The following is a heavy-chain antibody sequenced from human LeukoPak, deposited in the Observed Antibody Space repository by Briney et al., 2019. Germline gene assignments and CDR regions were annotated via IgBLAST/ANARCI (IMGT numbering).Heavy chain of an antibody. D-gene: IGHD3-22*01. J-gene: IGHJ4*02. CDR1: GFTFRDAW. CDR2: IRSKTDGGTT. CDR3: TTGPFGFSGYYYFDY. V-gene: IGHV3-15*01. Sequence: GGSLRLSCAASGFTFRDAWMTWVRQAPGKGLEWVGRIRSKTDGGTTDYAVSVQGRFTISRDDSKNTLYLQMNSLKTEDTAVYYCTTGPFGFSGYYYFDYWGQGTLVTVSS.